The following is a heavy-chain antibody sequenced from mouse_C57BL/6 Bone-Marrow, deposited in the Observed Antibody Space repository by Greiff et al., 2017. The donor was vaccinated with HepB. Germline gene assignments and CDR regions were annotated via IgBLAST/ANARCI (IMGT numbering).Heavy chain of an antibody. V-gene: IGHV1-56*01. CDR1: GYTFTSHW. J-gene: IGHJ3*01. D-gene: IGHD1-1*01. CDR2: IFPGSGST. CDR3: VPIPYGSAFAY. Sequence: QVQLQQSGPELVRPGASVKISCKAPGYTFTSHWIQWVRQRPGQGLEWIGEIFPGSGSTYYNEKFKGKATLTVDTSSSTAYMQLSSLTSEDSAVYSLVPIPYGSAFAYWGQGTLVTVSA.